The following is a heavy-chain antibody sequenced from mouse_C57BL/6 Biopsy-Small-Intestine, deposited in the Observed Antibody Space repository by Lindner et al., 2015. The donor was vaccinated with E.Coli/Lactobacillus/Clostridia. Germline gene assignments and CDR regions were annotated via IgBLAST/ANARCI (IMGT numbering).Heavy chain of an antibody. J-gene: IGHJ4*01. CDR1: GYTFTTYP. Sequence: VQLQESGAELVKPGASVKMSCKASGYTFTTYPIEWMRQSHGRSLEWIGNFHPFNDDTNYNEKFRGRATLTVEKSSGTVYLEFSRLTSDDSAIYYCARSSNYDSAMDYWGQGTSVTVSA. CDR3: ARSSNYDSAMDY. CDR2: FHPFNDDT. V-gene: IGHV1-47*01. D-gene: IGHD2-5*01.